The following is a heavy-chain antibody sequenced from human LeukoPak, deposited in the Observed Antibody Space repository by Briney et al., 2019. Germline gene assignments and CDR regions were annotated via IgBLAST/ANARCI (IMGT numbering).Heavy chain of an antibody. Sequence: GGSLRLSCGASGFIFTTYWMNWVRQAPGKGLEWVANIKQDGSETYYVDSVKGRFSISRDNDKNSLYLQVNNLRAEDTALYYCARNNDMDVWGQGTTVIVSS. CDR2: IKQDGSET. CDR3: ARNNDMDV. CDR1: GFIFTTYW. J-gene: IGHJ6*02. D-gene: IGHD1/OR15-1a*01. V-gene: IGHV3-7*03.